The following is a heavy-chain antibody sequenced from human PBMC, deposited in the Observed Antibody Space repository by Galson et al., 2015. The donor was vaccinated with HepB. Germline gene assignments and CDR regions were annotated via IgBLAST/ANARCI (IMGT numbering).Heavy chain of an antibody. D-gene: IGHD1-1*01. Sequence: SVKVSCKAPGYTFTNYEIHWVRQATGQGLEWMGRMNPNSGNTGYAQQFQGRVTMTRNTSISTAYMELNSLRSEDTAVYYCARGTSLEPFPSSDNWFDSWGQGTLVTVSS. V-gene: IGHV1-8*01. CDR1: GYTFTNYE. CDR3: ARGTSLEPFPSSDNWFDS. CDR2: MNPNSGNT. J-gene: IGHJ5*01.